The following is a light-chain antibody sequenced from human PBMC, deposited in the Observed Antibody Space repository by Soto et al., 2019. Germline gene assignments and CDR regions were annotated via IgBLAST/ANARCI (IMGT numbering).Light chain of an antibody. V-gene: IGKV1-5*03. CDR3: QQYNSYSPAT. CDR1: QSISSW. J-gene: IGKJ4*01. CDR2: KAS. Sequence: DIQMTQSPSTLSASAGDRVTLTCRASQSISSWLAWYQQKPGQAPKLLIYKASRLESGIPSRFSGSGSGTVFPLTSSSLHHDDFVTYCCQQYNSYSPATFGGGTKVEIK.